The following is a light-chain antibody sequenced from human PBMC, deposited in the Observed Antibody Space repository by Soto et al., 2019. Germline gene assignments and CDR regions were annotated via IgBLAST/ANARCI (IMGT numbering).Light chain of an antibody. CDR2: AAS. V-gene: IGKV1-39*01. Sequence: DMEMTQSPSSLSASVGDRGTITCRASQSISNYLNWYQHKPGKVPKLLIYAASSLQSGVPTRFSGSGSGTDFTLTINSLQPEDFATYYCQQSCVTPLTFGGGTKIEIK. CDR3: QQSCVTPLT. CDR1: QSISNY. J-gene: IGKJ4*01.